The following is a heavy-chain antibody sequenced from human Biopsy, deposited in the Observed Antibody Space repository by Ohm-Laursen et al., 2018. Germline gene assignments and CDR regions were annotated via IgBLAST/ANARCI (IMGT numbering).Heavy chain of an antibody. Sequence: SDTLSLTCSVSGGLNSNYYWSWVRQSAGKGLDWIGRLYTSGDTNYNPSLKSRVSVSEDTSRSQFSLRLTCVSAADTAVYYCATGPKRLTGTSYFESWGRGILVTVSS. CDR1: GGLNSNYY. D-gene: IGHD1-7*01. CDR3: ATGPKRLTGTSYFES. V-gene: IGHV4-4*07. J-gene: IGHJ4*02. CDR2: LYTSGDT.